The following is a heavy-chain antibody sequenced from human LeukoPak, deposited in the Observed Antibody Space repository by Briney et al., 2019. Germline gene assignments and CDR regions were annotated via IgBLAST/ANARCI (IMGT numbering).Heavy chain of an antibody. CDR3: ASYSSGSAPPGYFDY. CDR1: GGSISSSNW. V-gene: IGHV4-4*02. Sequence: PSGTLSLTCAVSGGSISSSNWWSWVRQPAGKGLEWIGEIYHSGSTNYNPSLKSRVTISVDKSKNQFSLKLSSVTAADTAVYYCASYSSGSAPPGYFDYWGQGTLITVSS. CDR2: IYHSGST. D-gene: IGHD6-19*01. J-gene: IGHJ4*02.